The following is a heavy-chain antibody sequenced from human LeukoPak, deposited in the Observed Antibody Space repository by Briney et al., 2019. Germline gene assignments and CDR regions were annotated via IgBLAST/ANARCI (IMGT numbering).Heavy chain of an antibody. D-gene: IGHD6-19*01. CDR2: INPNSGNT. V-gene: IGHV1-8*01. CDR3: ARMNLIVVAANNWFDP. Sequence: GASVKVSCKASGYTFSSYDINWVRQAPGQGLECMGWINPNSGNTGYAQKFQGRVTMTRNTSISTAYMELSSLRSEDTAVYYCARMNLIVVAANNWFDPWGQGTLVTVSS. CDR1: GYTFSSYD. J-gene: IGHJ5*02.